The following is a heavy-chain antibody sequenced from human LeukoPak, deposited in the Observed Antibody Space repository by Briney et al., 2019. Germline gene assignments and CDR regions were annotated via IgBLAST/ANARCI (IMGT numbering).Heavy chain of an antibody. CDR3: ARGYGGNSDYFDY. CDR1: GGSISSGGYY. J-gene: IGHJ4*02. CDR2: IYYSGST. Sequence: SETLSLTCTVSGGSISSGGYYWSWIRQHPGKGLEWIGYIYYSGSTYYNPSLKSRVTISVDRSKNQFSLKPSSVTAADTAVYYCARGYGGNSDYFDYWGQGTLVTVSS. D-gene: IGHD4-23*01. V-gene: IGHV4-31*03.